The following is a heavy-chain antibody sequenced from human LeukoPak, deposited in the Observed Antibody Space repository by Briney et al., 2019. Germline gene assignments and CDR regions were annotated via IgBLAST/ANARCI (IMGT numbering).Heavy chain of an antibody. CDR3: TTEHSSSPYYFDY. V-gene: IGHV3-49*04. J-gene: IGHJ4*02. CDR2: IRSKAYGGTT. CDR1: GFTFSSYS. Sequence: PWGSLRLSCAASGFTFSSYSMNWVRQAPGKGLEWVGFIRSKAYGGTTEYAASVKGRFTISRDDSKSIAYLQMNSLKTEDTAVYYCTTEHSSSPYYFDYWGQGTLVTVSS. D-gene: IGHD6-13*01.